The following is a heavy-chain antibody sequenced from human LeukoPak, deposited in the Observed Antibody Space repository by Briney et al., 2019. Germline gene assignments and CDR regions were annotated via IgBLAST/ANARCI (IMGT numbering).Heavy chain of an antibody. V-gene: IGHV1-18*01. CDR1: GYTFTSYG. D-gene: IGHD3-16*01. J-gene: IGHJ3*02. CDR2: ISAYNGNT. CDR3: AGHSRDYDYVWGSYWAFDI. Sequence: ASVKVSCKASGYTFTSYGISWVRQAPGQGLEWMGWISAYNGNTNFAQKLQGRVTMTTDTPTSTAYMELRSLRSDDTAVYYCAGHSRDYDYVWGSYWAFDIWGQGTVVTVSS.